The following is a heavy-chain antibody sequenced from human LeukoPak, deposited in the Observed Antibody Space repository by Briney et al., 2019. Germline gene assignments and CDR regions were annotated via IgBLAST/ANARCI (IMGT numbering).Heavy chain of an antibody. D-gene: IGHD6-13*01. Sequence: GESLKISCKGSGYSFTSYWIGWVRQLPGKGLEWMGIIYPGDFDTRYSPSFQGQVTISADKSISTAYLQWSSLKASDTAMYYCARSNSSSWYYFDYWGQGTLVTVSS. CDR1: GYSFTSYW. J-gene: IGHJ4*02. CDR2: IYPGDFDT. V-gene: IGHV5-51*01. CDR3: ARSNSSSWYYFDY.